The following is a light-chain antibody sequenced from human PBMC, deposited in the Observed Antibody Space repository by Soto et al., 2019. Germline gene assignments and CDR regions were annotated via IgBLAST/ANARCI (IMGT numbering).Light chain of an antibody. CDR3: QQYKRSST. Sequence: DIQMTQSPSILSASIGDRVTITCRASQSISHWLAWYQQKPGKAPKLLIQKASGLESGVPSSFSGSGSGTEFTFTISSLQPDDFATYYCQQYKRSSTFGQGTKVEIK. CDR1: QSISHW. V-gene: IGKV1-5*03. CDR2: KAS. J-gene: IGKJ1*01.